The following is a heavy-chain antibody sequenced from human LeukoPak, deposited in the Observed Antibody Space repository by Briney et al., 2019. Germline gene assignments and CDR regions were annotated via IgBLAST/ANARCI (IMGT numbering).Heavy chain of an antibody. J-gene: IGHJ4*02. Sequence: ASVKVSCKASGYTFTSYYMHWVRQAPGQGLEWMGIINPSGGSTSYAQKFQGRVTMTRDTSTSTVYMGLSSLRSEDTAVYYCARGESNYDILTGYLDYWGQGTLVTVSS. CDR3: ARGESNYDILTGYLDY. V-gene: IGHV1-46*03. CDR2: INPSGGST. D-gene: IGHD3-9*01. CDR1: GYTFTSYY.